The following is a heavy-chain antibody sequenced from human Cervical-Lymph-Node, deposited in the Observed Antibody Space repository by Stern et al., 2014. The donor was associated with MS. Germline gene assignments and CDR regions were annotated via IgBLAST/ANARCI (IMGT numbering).Heavy chain of an antibody. V-gene: IGHV3-73*01. D-gene: IGHD6-6*01. J-gene: IGHJ4*02. Sequence: EDQLVESGGRLVQPGGSLKLSCAASGFNFSGSAVHWVRQTSGKGLEWVGHIRSKANNYATWYAASGRGSFIISREDSENTADLQMSSLKIEDTAVYYCNIILDQRPASSRRFDFWGQGTLVTVSS. CDR2: IRSKANNYAT. CDR1: GFNFSGSA. CDR3: NIILDQRPASSRRFDF.